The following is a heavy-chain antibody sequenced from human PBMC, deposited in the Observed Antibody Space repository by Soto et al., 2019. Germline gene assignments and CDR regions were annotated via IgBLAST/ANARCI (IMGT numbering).Heavy chain of an antibody. CDR3: ARAGVAASGSGDDAMDV. J-gene: IGHJ6*02. Sequence: QVQVVQSGPEVKKPGASVKVSCKASGYTLTDYYMHWVRQAPGQGLEWMGWINPNNGGSKSAQKFQDRVTMISDTSISTAYLELISLTSDATALYYCARAGVAASGSGDDAMDVWGQGTTVIVSS. CDR2: INPNNGGS. D-gene: IGHD6-13*01. CDR1: GYTLTDYY. V-gene: IGHV1-2*02.